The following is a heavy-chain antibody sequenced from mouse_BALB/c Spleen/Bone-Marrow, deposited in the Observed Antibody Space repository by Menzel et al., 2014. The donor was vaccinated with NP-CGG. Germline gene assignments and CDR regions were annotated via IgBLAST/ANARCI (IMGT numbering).Heavy chain of an antibody. J-gene: IGHJ2*01. CDR1: GFTFSSYW. CDR2: IRLKSNNYAT. D-gene: IGHD2-1*01. CDR3: VTYFDY. Sequence: EVKLQESGGGLVQPGGSMKLSCVASGFTFSSYWMNWVRQSPEKGLEWIAEIRLKSNNYATQYAESVKGRFAISRDDSKSSVYLQMNNLRAEDSGIYYCVTYFDYWGQGTTLTVSS. V-gene: IGHV6-6*02.